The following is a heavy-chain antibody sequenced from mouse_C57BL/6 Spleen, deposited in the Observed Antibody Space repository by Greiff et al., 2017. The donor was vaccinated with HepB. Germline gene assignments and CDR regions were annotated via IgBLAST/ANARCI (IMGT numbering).Heavy chain of an antibody. CDR2: ISSGGSYT. CDR1: GFTFSSYG. CDR3: ARHDGYYYFDY. V-gene: IGHV5-6*01. Sequence: EVHLVESGGDLVKPGGSLKLSCAASGFTFSSYGMSWVRQTPDKRLEWVATISSGGSYTYYPDSVKGRVTISRDNAKNTLYLQMSSLKSEDTAMYYCARHDGYYYFDYWGQGTTLTVSS. J-gene: IGHJ2*01. D-gene: IGHD2-3*01.